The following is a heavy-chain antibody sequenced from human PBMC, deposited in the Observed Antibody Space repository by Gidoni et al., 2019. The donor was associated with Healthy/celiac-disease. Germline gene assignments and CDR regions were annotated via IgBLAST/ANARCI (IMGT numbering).Heavy chain of an antibody. D-gene: IGHD2-2*01. J-gene: IGHJ6*02. CDR2: IDPSDSYT. V-gene: IGHV5-10-1*03. CDR1: GYSFTSYW. Sequence: EVQLVQSGAEVKKPGESLRISCKGSGYSFTSYWISWVRQMPGKGMEWMGRIDPSDSYTNYSPSFQGHVTISADKSISTAYLQWSSLKASDTAMYYCATWVVSTLSYYYYGMDVWGQGTTVTVSS. CDR3: ATWVVSTLSYYYYGMDV.